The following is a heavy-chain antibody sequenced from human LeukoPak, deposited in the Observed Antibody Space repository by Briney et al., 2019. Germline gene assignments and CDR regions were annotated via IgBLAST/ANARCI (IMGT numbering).Heavy chain of an antibody. CDR3: AKQLGYCSDGSCYFPY. CDR2: ISNNGGYT. CDR1: GFPFRSSA. Sequence: GGSLSLSCAASGFPFRSSAMSWVRQAPGKGLEWVSAISNNGGYTYYADSVQGRFTISRDNSKSTLCLQMNSLRAEDTAVYYCAKQLGYCSDGSCYFPYWGQGTLVTVSS. J-gene: IGHJ4*02. V-gene: IGHV3-23*01. D-gene: IGHD2-15*01.